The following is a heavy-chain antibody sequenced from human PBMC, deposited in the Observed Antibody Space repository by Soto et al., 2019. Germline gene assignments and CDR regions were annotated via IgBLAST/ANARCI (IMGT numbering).Heavy chain of an antibody. D-gene: IGHD2-15*01. CDR2: ISAYNGNT. Sequence: QVQLVQSGAEVKKPGASVKVSCKASGYTFTSYGISWVRQAPGQGLEWMGWISAYNGNTNYAQKLQGRVTMTTDTSTSTANMELRSLRSDDTAVYYCARVVVAAALPNNNWFDPWGQGTLVTVSS. CDR1: GYTFTSYG. J-gene: IGHJ5*02. CDR3: ARVVVAAALPNNNWFDP. V-gene: IGHV1-18*01.